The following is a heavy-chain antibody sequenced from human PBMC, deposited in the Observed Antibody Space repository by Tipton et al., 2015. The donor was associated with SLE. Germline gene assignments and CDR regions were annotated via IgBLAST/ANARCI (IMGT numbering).Heavy chain of an antibody. Sequence: QSRPEVKKPGASVKVSCKASGYTFSAYYMHWVRQAPGQGLEWMGRIDPQSGGTYFAQKFQGRVTMTRDTSINAVYMELTRLKSDDTAIYYCARECSGTGCLDYWGQGTLVTVSS. CDR2: IDPQSGGT. J-gene: IGHJ4*02. CDR1: GYTFSAYY. V-gene: IGHV1-2*06. CDR3: ARECSGTGCLDY. D-gene: IGHD3-10*02.